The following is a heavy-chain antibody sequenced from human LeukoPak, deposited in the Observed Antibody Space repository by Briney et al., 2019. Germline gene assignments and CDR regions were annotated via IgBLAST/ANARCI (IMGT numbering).Heavy chain of an antibody. D-gene: IGHD4-17*01. CDR3: ARRAFLTTAHDY. CDR2: INHSGST. V-gene: IGHV4-34*01. J-gene: IGHJ4*02. Sequence: PSETLSLTCAVYGGSFSGYYRSWIRQPPGKGLERIGEINHSGSTNYNPSLKSRVTISVDTSKNQFSLKLSSVTAADTAVYYCARRAFLTTAHDYWGQGALVTVSS. CDR1: GGSFSGYY.